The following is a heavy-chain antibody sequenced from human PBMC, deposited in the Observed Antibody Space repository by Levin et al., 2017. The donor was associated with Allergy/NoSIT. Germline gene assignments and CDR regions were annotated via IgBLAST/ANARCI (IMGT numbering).Heavy chain of an antibody. CDR1: GFTFSSYA. CDR3: ARDAPYGDSYYFDY. Sequence: GESLKISCAASGFTFSSYAMHWVRQAPGKGLEWVAVISYDGSNKYYADSVKGRFTISRDNSKNTLYLQMNSLRAEDTAVYYCARDAPYGDSYYFDYWGQGTLVTVSS. CDR2: ISYDGSNK. V-gene: IGHV3-30*04. D-gene: IGHD4-17*01. J-gene: IGHJ4*02.